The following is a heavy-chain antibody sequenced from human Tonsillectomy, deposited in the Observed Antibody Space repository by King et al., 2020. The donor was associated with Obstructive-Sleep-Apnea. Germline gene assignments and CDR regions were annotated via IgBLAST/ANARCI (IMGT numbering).Heavy chain of an antibody. CDR3: ATTIVRGVMVY. CDR2: INHSGST. J-gene: IGHJ4*02. Sequence: VQLQQWGAGLLKPSETLSLTCAVYGGSFSGYYWSWIRQPPGKGLEWIGEINHSGSTNYNPSLKSRVTISVDTSKNQFSLKLSSVTAADTAVYYCATTIVRGVMVYWGQGTLVTVSS. CDR1: GGSFSGYY. V-gene: IGHV4-34*01. D-gene: IGHD3-10*01.